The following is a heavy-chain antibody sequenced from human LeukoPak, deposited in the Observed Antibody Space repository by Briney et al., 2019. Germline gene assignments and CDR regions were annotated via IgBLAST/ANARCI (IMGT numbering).Heavy chain of an antibody. CDR3: AKSNGAYSSGGGDYYYYYMDV. J-gene: IGHJ6*03. Sequence: GGSLRLSCAASGFTFDDYAMHWVRQAPGKGLEWVSGISWNSGSIGYADSVKGRFTISRDNAKNSLYLQMNSLRAEDTAVYYCAKSNGAYSSGGGDYYYYYMDVWGKGTTVTVSS. CDR1: GFTFDDYA. V-gene: IGHV3-9*01. D-gene: IGHD6-19*01. CDR2: ISWNSGSI.